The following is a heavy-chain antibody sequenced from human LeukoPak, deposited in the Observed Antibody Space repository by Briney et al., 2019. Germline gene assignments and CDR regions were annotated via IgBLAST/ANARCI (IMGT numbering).Heavy chain of an antibody. CDR2: ITGGGDDT. D-gene: IGHD6-6*01. CDR3: AKGSSSSRPYYFDY. Sequence: PGGSLRLSCTVSGFTFSNYAMSWVRQAPGKGLEWILAITGGGDDTYNADSVRGRFTISRDNSKNTLYLQMNSLRVEDTAVYYCAKGSSSSRPYYFDYWGQGALVTVSS. J-gene: IGHJ4*02. CDR1: GFTFSNYA. V-gene: IGHV3-23*01.